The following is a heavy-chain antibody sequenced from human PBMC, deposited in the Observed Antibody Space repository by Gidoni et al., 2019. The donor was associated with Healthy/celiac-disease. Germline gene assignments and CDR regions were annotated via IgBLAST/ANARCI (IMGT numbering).Heavy chain of an antibody. J-gene: IGHJ3*02. CDR2: SYHSGST. CDR3: ARGNCTNGVCGKAFDI. Sequence: QVQLQESGPGLVQPSGTLSLPRAVSGGSLSSSNWWSGVRQPPGKGLEWIGESYHSGSTNYNPSLKSRVTISVDKSKNQFSLKLSSVTAAETAVDYCARGNCTNGVCGKAFDIWGQGTMVTVSS. V-gene: IGHV4-4*02. D-gene: IGHD2-8*01. CDR1: GGSLSSSNW.